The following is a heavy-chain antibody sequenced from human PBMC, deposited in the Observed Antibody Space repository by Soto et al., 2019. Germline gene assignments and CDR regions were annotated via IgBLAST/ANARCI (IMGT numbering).Heavy chain of an antibody. Sequence: QITLNESGPTQVKPRQTLTLTCTFSGFSLTTSGVGVGWIRQSPGKAPEWLALIYWDDDKRYSPSLKSRLTITKDTSKNQVVLTMADLDPADTATYYCAHRVLRTVFALGTAPAIYFDFWGQGTPVAVSS. CDR3: AHRVLRTVFALGTAPAIYFDF. CDR1: GFSLTTSGVG. D-gene: IGHD3-3*01. V-gene: IGHV2-5*02. CDR2: IYWDDDK. J-gene: IGHJ4*02.